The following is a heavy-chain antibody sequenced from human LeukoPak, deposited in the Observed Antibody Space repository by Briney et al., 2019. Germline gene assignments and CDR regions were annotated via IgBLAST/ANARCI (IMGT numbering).Heavy chain of an antibody. Sequence: GGSLRLSCAASGFTFSSYAMHWVRQAPGKGLEWVAVISYDGSNKYYADSVKGRFTISRDNSKNTLYLQMNSLRAEDTAVYYCAKEMAAGPYYMDVWGKGTTVTVSS. J-gene: IGHJ6*03. D-gene: IGHD6-13*01. CDR3: AKEMAAGPYYMDV. V-gene: IGHV3-30*04. CDR2: ISYDGSNK. CDR1: GFTFSSYA.